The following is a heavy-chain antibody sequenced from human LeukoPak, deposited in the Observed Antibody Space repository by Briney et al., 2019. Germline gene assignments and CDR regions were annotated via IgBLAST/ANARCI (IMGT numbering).Heavy chain of an antibody. J-gene: IGHJ3*02. CDR3: ARIGLVPLDAFDI. D-gene: IGHD1-26*01. V-gene: IGHV3-21*01. CDR1: GFTFSTYS. Sequence: GGSLRLSCAASGFTFSTYSMSWVRQAPGKGLEWVSSMTRSSTYIYYADSMKGRFTISRDNAKNSLYLQMNSLRAEDTAVYYCARIGLVPLDAFDIWAKGQWSPSLQ. CDR2: MTRSSTYI.